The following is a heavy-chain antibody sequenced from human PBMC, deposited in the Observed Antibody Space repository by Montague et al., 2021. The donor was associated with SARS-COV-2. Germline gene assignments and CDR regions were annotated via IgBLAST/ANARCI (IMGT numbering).Heavy chain of an antibody. CDR2: MNPNSGNT. CDR1: GYTFTSYD. Sequence: SVKVSCKASGYTFTSYDINWVRQATGQGLEWMGWMNPNSGNTGYAQKFQGRVTMTRNTSISTAYMELSSLRSEDTAVYYCARGRLKLKYYDILTGHHYFNYMDVWGQGTTVTVSS. D-gene: IGHD3-9*01. J-gene: IGHJ6*02. CDR3: ARGRLKLKYYDILTGHHYFNYMDV. V-gene: IGHV1-8*01.